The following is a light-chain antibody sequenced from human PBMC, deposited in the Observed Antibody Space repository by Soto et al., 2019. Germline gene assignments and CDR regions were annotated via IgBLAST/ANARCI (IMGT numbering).Light chain of an antibody. CDR2: DAS. Sequence: EIVLTQSPATLPLSPGERAILSCRASQSVSSYLAWYQQKPGQAPRLLIYDASNRATGIPARFSGSGSGTDFTLTISSLEPEDFAVYYCQQRSNWPITFGQGTRLEIK. CDR1: QSVSSY. CDR3: QQRSNWPIT. V-gene: IGKV3-11*01. J-gene: IGKJ5*01.